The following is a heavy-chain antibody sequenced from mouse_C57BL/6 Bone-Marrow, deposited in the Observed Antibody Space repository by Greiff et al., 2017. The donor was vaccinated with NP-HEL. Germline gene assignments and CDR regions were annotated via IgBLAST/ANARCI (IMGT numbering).Heavy chain of an antibody. V-gene: IGHV1-81*01. J-gene: IGHJ3*01. D-gene: IGHD2-2*01. Sequence: QVQLQQSGAELARPGASVKLSCKASGYTFTSYGISWVKQRTGQGLEWIGEIYPRSGNTYYNEKFKGKATLTADKSSSTAYMELRSLTSEDSAVYFCARGIYYGYVPWFADWGQGTMVTVSA. CDR2: IYPRSGNT. CDR3: ARGIYYGYVPWFAD. CDR1: GYTFTSYG.